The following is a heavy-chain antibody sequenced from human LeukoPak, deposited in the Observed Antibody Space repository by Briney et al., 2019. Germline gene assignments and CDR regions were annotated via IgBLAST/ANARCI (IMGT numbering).Heavy chain of an antibody. J-gene: IGHJ6*04. V-gene: IGHV4-34*01. CDR2: INHSAST. Sequence: TPETLSLTCAVYGGSFSGYYWSWIRQPPGKGLDWLGEINHSASTIYNPSLKSRVTISVDTSKNQFSLKLSSVTAADTAVYYCARGRNYYGSGSYPNYYYYGMDVWGKGTTVTVSS. CDR1: GGSFSGYY. D-gene: IGHD3-10*01. CDR3: ARGRNYYGSGSYPNYYYYGMDV.